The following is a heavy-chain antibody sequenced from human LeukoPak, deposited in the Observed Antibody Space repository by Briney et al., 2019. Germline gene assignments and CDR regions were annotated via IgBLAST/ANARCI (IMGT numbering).Heavy chain of an antibody. CDR2: IYLSGST. CDR3: ARGGVIPAD. D-gene: IGHD2-2*01. CDR1: GGSVSSSNW. V-gene: IGHV4-4*02. Sequence: SSETLSLTCAVSGGSVSSSNWWTWVRQPPGKGLEWIGEIYLSGSTNYNPSLKSRVTISIDKSKNQFSLKLSSTTAADTAVYYCARGGVIPADWGQGTLVTVSS. J-gene: IGHJ4*02.